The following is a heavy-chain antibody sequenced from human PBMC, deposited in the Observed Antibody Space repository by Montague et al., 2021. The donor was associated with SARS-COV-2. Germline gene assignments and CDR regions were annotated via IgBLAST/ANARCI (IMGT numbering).Heavy chain of an antibody. CDR1: GGSISSYY. J-gene: IGHJ4*02. Sequence: ETLSLTCTVSGGSISSYYWSWIRQPPGKGLEWIGYIYYSGSTNYNPSLKSGVTISVDTSKNQFSLKLSSVTAADTAVYYCARGNTWEGYSYGFDYWGQGTLVTVSS. D-gene: IGHD5-18*01. CDR2: IYYSGST. V-gene: IGHV4-59*01. CDR3: ARGNTWEGYSYGFDY.